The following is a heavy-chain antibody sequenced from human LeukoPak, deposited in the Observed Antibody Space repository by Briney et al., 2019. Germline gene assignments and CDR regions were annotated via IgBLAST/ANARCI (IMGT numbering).Heavy chain of an antibody. CDR3: AKRFGESYAFDI. CDR2: ISGSGHST. CDR1: GFTFSSYA. V-gene: IGHV3-23*01. Sequence: QTGGSLRLSCAASGFTFSSYAMSWVRQAPGKRLEWVSAISGSGHSTYYADSVQGRFAISRDNSKNTLYLQMDSLRAEDTAVYYCAKRFGESYAFDIWGQGTMVIVSS. D-gene: IGHD3-10*01. J-gene: IGHJ3*02.